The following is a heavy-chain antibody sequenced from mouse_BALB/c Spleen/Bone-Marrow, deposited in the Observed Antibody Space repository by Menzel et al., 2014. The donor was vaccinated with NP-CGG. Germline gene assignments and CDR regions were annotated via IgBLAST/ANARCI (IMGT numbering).Heavy chain of an antibody. V-gene: IGHV5-9-2*01. CDR1: GFTFSNYG. J-gene: IGHJ3*01. CDR2: ISGGGSYT. CDR3: ARHAYYDQTEVSFVY. Sequence: EVHLVESGGGLVKSGGSLKLSCAAPGFTFSNYGMSWVRQTPEKRLEWVATISGGGSYTFYSDSVKGRFTISRDNAKNNLYLRLSSLRSEDTALYYCARHAYYDQTEVSFVYWGQGTLVTVSA. D-gene: IGHD2-4*01.